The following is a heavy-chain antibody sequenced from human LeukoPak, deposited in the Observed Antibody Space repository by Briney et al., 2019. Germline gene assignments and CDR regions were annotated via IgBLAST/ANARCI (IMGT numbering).Heavy chain of an antibody. Sequence: GGSLRLSCEASGFDIRDCYMSWVRQAPGKGLEWVGDIRHDGSNVYNVDLVRVRFTISRDIGKNSRFLQMNSLQDEDTAVYYCARNGSGTDFSLDHWGQGTLVSVSS. D-gene: IGHD3-10*01. CDR3: ARNGSGTDFSLDH. CDR1: GFDIRDCY. CDR2: IRHDGSNV. J-gene: IGHJ4*02. V-gene: IGHV3-7*04.